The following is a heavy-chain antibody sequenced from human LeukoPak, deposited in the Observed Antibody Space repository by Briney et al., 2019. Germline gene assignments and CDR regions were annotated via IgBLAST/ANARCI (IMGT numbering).Heavy chain of an antibody. CDR2: INSDGINI. V-gene: IGHV3-74*01. Sequence: GGSLRLSCVASGFTFSVHQMHWVRQAPGKGLVWVPRINSDGINILYADSVKGRFTISRDNAKNTLYLQMNSLRAEDTAVYYCASYSRPWGQGTPVTVSS. J-gene: IGHJ5*02. D-gene: IGHD2-21*01. CDR3: ASYSRP. CDR1: GFTFSVHQ.